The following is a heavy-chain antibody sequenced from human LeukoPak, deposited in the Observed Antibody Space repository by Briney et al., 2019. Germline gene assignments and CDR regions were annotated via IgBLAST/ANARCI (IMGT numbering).Heavy chain of an antibody. CDR2: IFGSGGST. Sequence: GGSLRLSCAASGFTFSTYSMSWVRQAPGKGLEWVSVIFGSGGSTYYADSVKGRFTISRDNSNNTLYLQMNSLRAEDTAVYYCAKSSGGTCYSVKDSWGQGTLVTVSS. CDR3: AKSSGGTCYSVKDS. D-gene: IGHD2-15*01. CDR1: GFTFSTYS. V-gene: IGHV3-23*01. J-gene: IGHJ5*01.